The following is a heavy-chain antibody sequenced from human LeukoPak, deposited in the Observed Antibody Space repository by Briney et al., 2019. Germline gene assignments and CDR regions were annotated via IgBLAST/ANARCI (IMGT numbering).Heavy chain of an antibody. J-gene: IGHJ6*02. CDR1: GYTFNTNG. CDR2: INTDNGNT. Sequence: ASVKVSCKASGYTFNTNGISWVRQAPGQRPEWMGWINTDNGNTKYAQKFQGRVTMTEDTSTDTAYMELSSLRSEDTAVYYCVTLGWFGEAYGMDVWGQGTTVTVSS. CDR3: VTLGWFGEAYGMDV. D-gene: IGHD3-10*01. V-gene: IGHV1-18*01.